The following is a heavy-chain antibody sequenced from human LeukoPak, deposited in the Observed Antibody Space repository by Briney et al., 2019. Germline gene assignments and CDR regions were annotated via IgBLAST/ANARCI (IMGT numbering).Heavy chain of an antibody. D-gene: IGHD3-10*01. CDR1: GASVSSDGFW. J-gene: IGHJ1*01. CDR2: IGYSGTT. V-gene: IGHV4-61*03. CDR3: ARIGGVFHH. Sequence: PSETLSLTCAVSGASVSSDGFWWNWDRQPPGKGLEWIGQIGYSGTTNYKPSLKSRLTISTDASKNHFSLRLTSVTPADTAVYYCARIGGVFHHWGQGTLVTVSS.